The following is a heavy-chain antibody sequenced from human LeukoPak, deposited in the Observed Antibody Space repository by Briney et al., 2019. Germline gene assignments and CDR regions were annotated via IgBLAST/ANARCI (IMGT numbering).Heavy chain of an antibody. Sequence: SETLSLTCTVSGYSISSGYYWGWIRQPPGKGLKWIGSIYHSGSTYYNPSLKSRVTISVDTSKNQFSLKLGSVTAADTAVYYCARTGSGSYPPDWFDPWGQGTLVTVSS. J-gene: IGHJ5*02. D-gene: IGHD3-10*01. CDR3: ARTGSGSYPPDWFDP. V-gene: IGHV4-38-2*02. CDR1: GYSISSGYY. CDR2: IYHSGST.